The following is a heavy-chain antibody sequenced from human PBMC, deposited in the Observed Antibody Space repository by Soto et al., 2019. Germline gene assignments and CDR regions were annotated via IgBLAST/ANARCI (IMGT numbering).Heavy chain of an antibody. CDR3: ARGVNWNDDWFDP. CDR2: INPSGGNT. CDR1: GYTFTSYY. Sequence: ASVKVSCKASGYTFTSYYMHWVRQAPGQGLEWMGIINPSGGNTSYAQKFQGRVTMTRNTSISTAYMELSSLRSEDTAVYYCARGVNWNDDWFDPWGQGTLVTVSS. J-gene: IGHJ5*02. D-gene: IGHD1-1*01. V-gene: IGHV1-46*01.